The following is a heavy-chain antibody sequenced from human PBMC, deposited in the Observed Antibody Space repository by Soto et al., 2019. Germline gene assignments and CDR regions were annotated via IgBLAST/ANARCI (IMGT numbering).Heavy chain of an antibody. D-gene: IGHD6-13*01. V-gene: IGHV1-18*01. J-gene: IGHJ4*02. Sequence: ASVKVSCKASGYTFTSYGISWVRQAPGQGLEWMGWISAYNGNTNYAQKLQGRVTMTTDTSTSTAYMELRSLRSDDTAVYYCARDTRPYISKPTPYFDYWGQGTLVTVSS. CDR3: ARDTRPYISKPTPYFDY. CDR2: ISAYNGNT. CDR1: GYTFTSYG.